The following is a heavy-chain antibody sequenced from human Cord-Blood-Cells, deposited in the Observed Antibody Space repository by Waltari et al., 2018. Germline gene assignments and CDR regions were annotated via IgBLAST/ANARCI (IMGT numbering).Heavy chain of an antibody. V-gene: IGHV3-30-3*01. CDR1: GFTFSSYA. CDR2: ISYDGSNK. CDR3: ARVNGKSIVVVPAADY. Sequence: VQLVESGGGVVQPGRSLRLSCAASGFTFSSYAMHRVRQASGKGLEWVAVISYDGSNKYYADSVKGRFTISRDNSKNTLYLQMNSLRAEDTAVYYCARVNGKSIVVVPAADYWGQGTLVTVSS. D-gene: IGHD2-2*01. J-gene: IGHJ4*02.